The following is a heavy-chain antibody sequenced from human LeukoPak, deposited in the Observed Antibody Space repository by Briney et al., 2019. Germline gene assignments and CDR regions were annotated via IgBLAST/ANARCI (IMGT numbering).Heavy chain of an antibody. J-gene: IGHJ6*02. CDR3: ARGSGQLWLPPQIGGMDV. CDR1: GYTFTGYY. CDR2: INPNSGGT. Sequence: ASVKVSCKASGYTFTGYYMHWVRQAPGQGLEWMGWINPNSGGTNYAQKFQGRVTMTRDTSISTAYMEPSRLRSDDTAVYYCARGSGQLWLPPQIGGMDVWGQGTTVTVSS. V-gene: IGHV1-2*02. D-gene: IGHD5-18*01.